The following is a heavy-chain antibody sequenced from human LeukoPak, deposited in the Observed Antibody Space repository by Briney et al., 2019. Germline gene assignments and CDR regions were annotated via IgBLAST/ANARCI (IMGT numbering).Heavy chain of an antibody. Sequence: SETLSLTCTVSGVSISSGDYYWSWIRQPPGKGLGWIGYIYYSGSTYYNPSLKSRVTISVDTSKNQFSLKLSSVTAADTAVYYCARDCSGGSCYGAFDIWGQGTMVTVSS. CDR1: GVSISSGDYY. D-gene: IGHD2-15*01. CDR3: ARDCSGGSCYGAFDI. J-gene: IGHJ3*02. V-gene: IGHV4-30-4*01. CDR2: IYYSGST.